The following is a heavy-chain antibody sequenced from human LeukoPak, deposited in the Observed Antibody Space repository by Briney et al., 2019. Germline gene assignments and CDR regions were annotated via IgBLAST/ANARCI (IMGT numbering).Heavy chain of an antibody. D-gene: IGHD5-24*01. V-gene: IGHV3-7*01. J-gene: IGHJ4*02. Sequence: QSGGSPRLSCAASGFTFSRAWMSWVRQAPGKGLEWVANIKEDGSEDYYADSVKGRFAISKDNAKNSLYLQMNNLRAEDTAMYYCARDADGYEDWGQGTLVIVSS. CDR1: GFTFSRAW. CDR2: IKEDGSED. CDR3: ARDADGYED.